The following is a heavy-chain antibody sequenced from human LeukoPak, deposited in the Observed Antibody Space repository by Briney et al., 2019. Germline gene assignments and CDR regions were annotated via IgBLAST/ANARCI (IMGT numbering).Heavy chain of an antibody. V-gene: IGHV3-23*01. Sequence: PGGSLRLSCVASGFTFSSYWMHWVRQAPGQGLEWVSAISGSGGSTYYADSVEGRFTISRGNAKNSLYLQMNSLRAEDTAVYYCASSAGTADYWGQGTLVTVSS. D-gene: IGHD6-13*01. J-gene: IGHJ4*02. CDR1: GFTFSSYW. CDR2: ISGSGGST. CDR3: ASSAGTADY.